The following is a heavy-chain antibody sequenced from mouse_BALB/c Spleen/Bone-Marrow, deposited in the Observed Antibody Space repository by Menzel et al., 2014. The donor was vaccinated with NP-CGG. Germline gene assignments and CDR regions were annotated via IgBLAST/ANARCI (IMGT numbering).Heavy chain of an antibody. CDR2: IDPASGNT. V-gene: IGHV14-3*02. J-gene: IGHJ3*01. CDR3: AAYYYVSSYGFAY. CDR1: GFNIKDTY. D-gene: IGHD1-1*01. Sequence: EAQLQESGAELVKPGASVKLSCTASGFNIKDTYMHWVKQRPEQGLEWIGRIDPASGNTKFDPKFQGKATIASDTSSNTAYLQLSSLTSEDTAVYYCAAYYYVSSYGFAYWGQGTLVTVSA.